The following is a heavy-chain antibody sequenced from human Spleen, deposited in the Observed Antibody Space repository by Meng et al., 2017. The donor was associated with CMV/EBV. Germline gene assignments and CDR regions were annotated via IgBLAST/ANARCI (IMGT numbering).Heavy chain of an antibody. CDR2: IIPIFGTA. D-gene: IGHD5-18*01. CDR3: ARSSFQETAMVLNQFDP. V-gene: IGHV1-69*05. CDR1: GGTFSSYD. J-gene: IGHJ5*02. Sequence: SVKVSCKASGGTFSSYDISWVRQAPGQGLEWMGGIIPIFGTANYAQKFQGRVTITTDNSTSTAYMELSSLRSEDTAVYYCARSSFQETAMVLNQFDPWGQGTLVTVSS.